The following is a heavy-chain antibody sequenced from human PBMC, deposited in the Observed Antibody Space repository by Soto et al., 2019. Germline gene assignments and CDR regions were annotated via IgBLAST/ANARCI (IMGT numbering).Heavy chain of an antibody. CDR2: IIPILGIA. CDR1: GGTFSSYT. J-gene: IGHJ4*02. D-gene: IGHD6-13*01. Sequence: ASVKVSCKASGGTFSSYTISWVRQAPGQGLEWMGRIIPILGIANYAQKFQGRVTITADKSTSTAYMELSSLRSEDTAVYYCATYHTRPIAAAGFSPFDYWGQGTLVTVSS. V-gene: IGHV1-69*02. CDR3: ATYHTRPIAAAGFSPFDY.